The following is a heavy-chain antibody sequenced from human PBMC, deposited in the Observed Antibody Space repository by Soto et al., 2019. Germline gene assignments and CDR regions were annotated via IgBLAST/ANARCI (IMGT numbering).Heavy chain of an antibody. CDR2: ISSDGNNQ. CDR1: GFTSSSFV. CDR3: AKERGVLDAFDM. J-gene: IGHJ3*02. V-gene: IGHV3-30*18. D-gene: IGHD3-10*01. Sequence: QVQLVESGGGVVQPGTSLRLSCAASGFTSSSFVIHWVRQAPGKGLEWLAVISSDGNNQYYADSVKGRFTISRDKSKRTLYLQVNSLRAEDTAVYFCAKERGVLDAFDMWGQGTIVTVS.